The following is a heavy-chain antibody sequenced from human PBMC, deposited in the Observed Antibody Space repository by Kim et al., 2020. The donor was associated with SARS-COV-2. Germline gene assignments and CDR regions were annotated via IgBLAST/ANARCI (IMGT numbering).Heavy chain of an antibody. Sequence: TYYSPSLKSRVTISVDTSKNQFSLKLSSVTAADTAVYYCARRQGYGGFDYWGQGTLVTVSS. J-gene: IGHJ4*02. D-gene: IGHD4-17*01. V-gene: IGHV4-39*01. CDR2: T. CDR3: ARRQGYGGFDY.